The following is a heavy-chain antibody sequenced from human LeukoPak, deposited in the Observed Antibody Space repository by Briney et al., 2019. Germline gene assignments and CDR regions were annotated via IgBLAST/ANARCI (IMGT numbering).Heavy chain of an antibody. CDR1: GYTFTSYA. V-gene: IGHV7-4-1*02. CDR3: ARDQGGVTVPNLGDAFDI. J-gene: IGHJ3*02. D-gene: IGHD2-21*02. Sequence: ASVKVSCKASGYTFTSYAMNWVRQAPGQGLEWMGWINTNNGNPTYAQGFTVRFVFSLDTSVSPAYLHISSLKAQDTAVYYCARDQGGVTVPNLGDAFDIWGQGTMVTVSS. CDR2: INTNNGNP.